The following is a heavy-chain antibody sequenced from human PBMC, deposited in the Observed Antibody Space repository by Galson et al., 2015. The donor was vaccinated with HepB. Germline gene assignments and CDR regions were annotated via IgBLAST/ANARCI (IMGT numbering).Heavy chain of an antibody. J-gene: IGHJ5*02. D-gene: IGHD2-15*01. CDR3: ARLGIAATSNWFDP. Sequence: SLRLSCAASGFTFSSYLMSWVRQAPGKGLEWVANIKEDGSEKYYVDSVKGRFTISRDNAKNSLYLQMNSLRAEDTAVYYCARLGIAATSNWFDPWGQGTLVTVSS. CDR1: GFTFSSYL. V-gene: IGHV3-7*01. CDR2: IKEDGSEK.